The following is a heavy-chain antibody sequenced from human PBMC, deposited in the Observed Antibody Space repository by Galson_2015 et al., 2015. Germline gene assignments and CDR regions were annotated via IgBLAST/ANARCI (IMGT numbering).Heavy chain of an antibody. V-gene: IGHV3-74*01. CDR2: INTDGSST. CDR3: VRDGSWYEGYMDV. CDR1: GFTFNSYW. D-gene: IGHD6-13*01. Sequence: SLRLSCAASGFTFNSYWTHWVRQAPGKGLVWVSRINTDGSSTTYADSMKGRFTISRDNAKNTLYLQMNSLRAEDTAVYYCVRDGSWYEGYMDVWGKGTTVTVSS. J-gene: IGHJ6*03.